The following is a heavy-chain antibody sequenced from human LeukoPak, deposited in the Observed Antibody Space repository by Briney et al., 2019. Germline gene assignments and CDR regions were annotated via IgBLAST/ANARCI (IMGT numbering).Heavy chain of an antibody. CDR1: GGSISSYY. CDR3: ARDRYDDSSGYYYPHYFDY. Sequence: PSETLSLTCTVSGGSISSYYWSWIRQPPGKGLEWIGYIYYSGSTNYNPSLKSRVTISVDTSKNQFSLKLSSVTAADTAVYDCARDRYDDSSGYYYPHYFDYWGQGTLVTVSS. D-gene: IGHD3-22*01. J-gene: IGHJ4*02. V-gene: IGHV4-59*01. CDR2: IYYSGST.